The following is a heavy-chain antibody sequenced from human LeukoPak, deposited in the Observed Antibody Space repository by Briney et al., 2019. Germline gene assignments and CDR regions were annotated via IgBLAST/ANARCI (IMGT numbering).Heavy chain of an antibody. Sequence: GGSLRLSCAASGFAFSSYSMNWVRQAPGKGLEWVSYISSSSSTIYYADSVKGRFTISRDNAKNSLCLQMNSLRDEDTAVYYCARELGFFDYWGQGTLVTVSS. CDR1: GFAFSSYS. J-gene: IGHJ4*02. CDR2: ISSSSSTI. V-gene: IGHV3-48*02. D-gene: IGHD7-27*01. CDR3: ARELGFFDY.